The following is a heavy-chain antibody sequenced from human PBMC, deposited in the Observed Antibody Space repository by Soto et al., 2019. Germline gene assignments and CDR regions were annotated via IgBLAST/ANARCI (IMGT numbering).Heavy chain of an antibody. CDR3: ANTCYSPTSHGIDX. D-gene: IGHD1-26*01. V-gene: IGHV3-30*18. CDR2: ISYDGSNT. Sequence: PGGSLRLSCAASGFTFSNFGMHWVRQAPGKGLEWVEFISYDGSNTYHEDSVKGRFTVYIDNAEKTLYLQMNSLRAEDTAVYYCANTCYSPTSHGIDXWGQGTPVTVS. J-gene: IGHJ6*02. CDR1: GFTFSNFG.